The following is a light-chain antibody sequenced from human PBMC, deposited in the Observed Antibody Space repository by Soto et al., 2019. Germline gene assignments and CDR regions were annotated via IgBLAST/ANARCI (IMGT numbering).Light chain of an antibody. CDR3: QQYYSYLT. CDR1: QGISSW. J-gene: IGKJ5*01. CDR2: AAS. Sequence: TQSPGTLSFSPGERATLVCRASQGISSWLAWYQQKPGKAPKLLIYAASTLQSGVPSRFSGSGSGTDFTLTISCLQSEDFATYYCQQYYSYLTFGQGTRLEIK. V-gene: IGKV1-8*01.